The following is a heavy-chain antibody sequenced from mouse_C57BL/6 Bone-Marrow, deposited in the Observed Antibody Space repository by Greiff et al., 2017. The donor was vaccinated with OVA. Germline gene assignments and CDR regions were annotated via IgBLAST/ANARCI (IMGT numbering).Heavy chain of an antibody. Sequence: VQLQESGPGLVAPSQSLSITCTVSGFSLTSYGVDWVRQSPGKGLEWLGVIWCVGSTNYNSALKSRLSISKDNSKSQVFLKMNSLQTDDTAMYYCARCYGSSYDYAMDYWGQGTSVTVSS. CDR2: IWCVGST. CDR3: ARCYGSSYDYAMDY. V-gene: IGHV2-6*01. CDR1: GFSLTSYG. J-gene: IGHJ4*01. D-gene: IGHD1-1*01.